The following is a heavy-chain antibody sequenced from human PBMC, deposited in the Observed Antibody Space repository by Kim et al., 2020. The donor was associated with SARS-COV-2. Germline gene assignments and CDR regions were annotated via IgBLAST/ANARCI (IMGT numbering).Heavy chain of an antibody. J-gene: IGHJ6*02. Sequence: SETLSLTCAVYGGSFSGYYWSWIRQPPGKGLEWIGEINHSGSTNYNPSLKSRVTISVDTSKNQFSLKLSSVTAADTAVYYCARVRARIPDYVWGSYRYLAYYYYGMDVWGQGTTVTVSS. CDR3: ARVRARIPDYVWGSYRYLAYYYYGMDV. D-gene: IGHD3-16*02. CDR1: GGSFSGYY. V-gene: IGHV4-34*01. CDR2: INHSGST.